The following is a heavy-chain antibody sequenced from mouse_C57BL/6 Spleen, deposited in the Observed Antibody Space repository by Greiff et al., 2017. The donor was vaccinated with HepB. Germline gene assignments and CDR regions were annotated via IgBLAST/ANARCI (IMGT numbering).Heavy chain of an antibody. CDR2: ISDGGSYT. V-gene: IGHV5-4*03. CDR1: GITFSSYA. D-gene: IGHD1-1*01. J-gene: IGHJ2*01. Sequence: EVKLVESGGGLVKPGGSLKLSCAASGITFSSYAMSWVRQTPEKRLEWVATISDGGSYTYYPDNVEGRFTISRDNAKNNLYLQMSHLKSEDTAMYYCARAGRYYGSPFDYWGQGTTLTVSS. CDR3: ARAGRYYGSPFDY.